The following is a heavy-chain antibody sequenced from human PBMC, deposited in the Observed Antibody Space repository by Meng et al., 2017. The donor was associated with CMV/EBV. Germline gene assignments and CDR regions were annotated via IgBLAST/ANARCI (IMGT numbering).Heavy chain of an antibody. CDR1: GSFSGYY. D-gene: IGHD2-2*01. CDR2: INHSGST. Sequence: GSFSGYYWSWIRQPPGKGLEWIGEINHSGSTNYTPSLKSRVTISVDTSKNQFSLKLSSVTAADTAVYYCARGRYCSSTSCPRGYFDLWGRGTLVTVSS. CDR3: ARGRYCSSTSCPRGYFDL. V-gene: IGHV4-34*01. J-gene: IGHJ2*01.